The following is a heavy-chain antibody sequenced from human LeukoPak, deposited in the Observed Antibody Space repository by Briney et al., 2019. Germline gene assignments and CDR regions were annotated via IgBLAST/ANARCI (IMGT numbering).Heavy chain of an antibody. J-gene: IGHJ6*03. CDR3: ARVGCSTSCYYYYYMDV. CDR2: IYYSGST. CDR1: GGSISSSNW. D-gene: IGHD2-2*01. Sequence: KASETLSLTCAVSGGSISSSNWWSWVRQPPGKGLEWIGSIYYSGSTYYNPSLKSRVTISVDTSKNQFSLKLSSVTAADTAVYYCARVGCSTSCYYYYYMDVWGKGTTVTVSS. V-gene: IGHV4-4*02.